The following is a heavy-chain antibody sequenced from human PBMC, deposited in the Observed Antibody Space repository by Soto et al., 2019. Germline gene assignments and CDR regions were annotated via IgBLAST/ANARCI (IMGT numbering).Heavy chain of an antibody. CDR2: IYHSGST. D-gene: IGHD2-2*02. V-gene: IGHV4-30-2*01. Sequence: NHSDSLSLTCAVSGGSISSGGYSWSWIRQPPGKGLEWIGYIYHSGSTYYNPSLKSRVTISVDRSKNQFSLKLSSVTAADTAVYYCARAPYQLQYKGNWLDPWGQGTLVTV. CDR3: ARAPYQLQYKGNWLDP. CDR1: GGSISSGGYS. J-gene: IGHJ5*02.